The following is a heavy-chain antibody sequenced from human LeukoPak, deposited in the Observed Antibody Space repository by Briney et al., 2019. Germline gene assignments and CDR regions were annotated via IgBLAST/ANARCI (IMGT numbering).Heavy chain of an antibody. D-gene: IGHD3-9*01. CDR1: GGSFSGYY. Sequence: SETLSLTCAVYGGSFSGYYWSWIRQPPGKGLEWIGEINHSGSTNYNPSLKSRVTISVDTSKTQFSLKLSSVTAADTAVYYCASHYDILTGYAYWGQGTLVTVSS. J-gene: IGHJ4*02. CDR2: INHSGST. CDR3: ASHYDILTGYAY. V-gene: IGHV4-34*01.